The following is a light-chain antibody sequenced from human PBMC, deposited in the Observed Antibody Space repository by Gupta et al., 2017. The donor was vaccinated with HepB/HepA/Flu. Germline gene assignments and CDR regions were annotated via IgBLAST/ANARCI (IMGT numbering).Light chain of an antibody. Sequence: SALPQPPSAPVSPCPSVTISSTATSSYFGRNNYVCWYQQHPAKPHNLLVSEVSKRTAAVPDCFSDSKSGNTASLTVSAPVEEGAADYYDGADEGDNRWLFGGGTKPTVL. CDR1: SSYFGRNNY. J-gene: IGLJ3*02. V-gene: IGLV2-8*01. CDR3: GADEGDNRWL. CDR2: EVS.